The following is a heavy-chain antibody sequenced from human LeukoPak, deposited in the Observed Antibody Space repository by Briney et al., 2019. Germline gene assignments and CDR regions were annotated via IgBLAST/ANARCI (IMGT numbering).Heavy chain of an antibody. Sequence: GGSLRLSCAASGFTFSSYWMHWVRQAPGKGLVRASRISTDGSSTNSADSVKGRLTISRDNAKNTLYLQMNSLRAEDTAVYYCVREYSSSSGRAFDIWGQGTMVTVSP. CDR1: GFTFSSYW. CDR3: VREYSSSSGRAFDI. V-gene: IGHV3-74*01. J-gene: IGHJ3*02. CDR2: ISTDGSST. D-gene: IGHD6-6*01.